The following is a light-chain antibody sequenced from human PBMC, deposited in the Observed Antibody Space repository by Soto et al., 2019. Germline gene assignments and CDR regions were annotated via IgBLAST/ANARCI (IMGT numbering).Light chain of an antibody. CDR1: RSDVGAYNY. CDR3: SSFTSRFTFV. V-gene: IGLV2-14*01. Sequence: QSVLTQPASVSGSPGQSIAISCTGTRSDVGAYNYVSWHQQHPGKAPKLMISEVTNRPSGVSDRFSGSKSGNTASLTISGLQAEDEADYYCSSFTSRFTFVSGTGTKVTVL. CDR2: EVT. J-gene: IGLJ1*01.